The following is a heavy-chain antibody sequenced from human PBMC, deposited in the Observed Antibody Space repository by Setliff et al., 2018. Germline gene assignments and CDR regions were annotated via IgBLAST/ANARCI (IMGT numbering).Heavy chain of an antibody. J-gene: IGHJ4*02. CDR2: IYYTGSP. D-gene: IGHD5-12*01. CDR3: ARGGYNGYAVFDD. CDR1: GGSISGYY. Sequence: SETLSLTCTVSGGSISGYYWSWIRQPPGKGLEWIGNIYYTGSPSYSPSLRSRGTISVDTSKNRFSLSLSSVTAADTAVYYCARGGYNGYAVFDDWGQGALVTVSS. V-gene: IGHV4-59*01.